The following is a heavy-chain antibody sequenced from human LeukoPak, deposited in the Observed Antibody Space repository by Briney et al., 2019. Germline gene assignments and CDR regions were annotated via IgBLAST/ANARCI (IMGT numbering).Heavy chain of an antibody. CDR2: MYYSGST. D-gene: IGHD6-19*01. CDR3: ARGAVAYYYFDN. Sequence: SETLSLTCTVSGGSISSYYWSWIRQPPGKGLEWIGYMYYSGSTNYNPSLKSRVTISVDTSKNQFSLRLSSVTAADTAVYYCARGAVAYYYFDNWGQGTLVTVSS. J-gene: IGHJ4*02. CDR1: GGSISSYY. V-gene: IGHV4-59*01.